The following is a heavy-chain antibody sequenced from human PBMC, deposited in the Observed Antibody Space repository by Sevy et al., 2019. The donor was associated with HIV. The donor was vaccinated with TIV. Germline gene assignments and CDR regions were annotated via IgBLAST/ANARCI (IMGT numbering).Heavy chain of an antibody. CDR3: TTLGYCSGGSCYSGYNWFDP. Sequence: GGSLRLSCAASGFTFSNAWMSWVRQAPGKGLEWVGRIKSKTDGGTTDYAAPVKGRFTISRDDSKNTLYLQMNSLKTEDTDVYYCTTLGYCSGGSCYSGYNWFDPWGQGTLVTVSS. CDR1: GFTFSNAW. CDR2: IKSKTDGGTT. J-gene: IGHJ5*02. V-gene: IGHV3-15*01. D-gene: IGHD2-15*01.